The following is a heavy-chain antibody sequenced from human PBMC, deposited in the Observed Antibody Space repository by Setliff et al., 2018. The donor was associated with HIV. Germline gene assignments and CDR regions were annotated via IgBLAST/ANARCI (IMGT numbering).Heavy chain of an antibody. J-gene: IGHJ6*03. V-gene: IGHV3-11*04. D-gene: IGHD3-16*02. CDR2: ISSRGSVI. CDR1: GFTFGDYY. Sequence: GGSLRLSCAASGFTFGDYYMTWIRQAPKKGLECVAYISSRGSVIQYADSVKGRFTISGDYSKNTLYLQMNSLRPEDAAVYYCAKDLRSYRCSIVSCSHMDVWGKGTTVTVSS. CDR3: AKDLRSYRCSIVSCSHMDV.